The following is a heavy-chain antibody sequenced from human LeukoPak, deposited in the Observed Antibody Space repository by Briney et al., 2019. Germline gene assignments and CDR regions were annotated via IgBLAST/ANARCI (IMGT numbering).Heavy chain of an antibody. D-gene: IGHD6-19*01. CDR2: IIPIFGAA. CDR1: GGTFSSYA. CDR3: GRDNGKKRTVIAVVGIGF. Sequence: SVKVSCKASGGTFSSYAISWVRQAPGQGLEWMGGIIPIFGAANYAQKFQGRVTITADESTSTAYMELSSLRSEDTAVYYCGRDNGKKRTVIAVVGIGFWAKGTLVTVSP. V-gene: IGHV1-69*13. J-gene: IGHJ4*02.